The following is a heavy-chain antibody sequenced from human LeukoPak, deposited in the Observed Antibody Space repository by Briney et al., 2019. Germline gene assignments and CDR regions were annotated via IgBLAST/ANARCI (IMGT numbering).Heavy chain of an antibody. V-gene: IGHV3-21*01. CDR3: ARGSGSGYYYDY. D-gene: IGHD5-12*01. J-gene: IGHJ4*02. CDR2: ISSSSSYI. Sequence: GGSLRLSCAASGFTFSSYSMNWVRQAPGKGLEWVSSISSSSSYIYYADSVKGRFTISRDNAKNSLYLQMNSLRAEDTAVYYCARGSGSGYYYDYWGQGTLVTVSS. CDR1: GFTFSSYS.